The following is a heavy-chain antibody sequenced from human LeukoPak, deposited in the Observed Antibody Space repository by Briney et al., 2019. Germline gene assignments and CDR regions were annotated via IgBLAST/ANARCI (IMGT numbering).Heavy chain of an antibody. Sequence: AETLSLTCAVSGGYVNRGTFFWTWIRKPPGKGLEWIGYISNSGSTNYHPSLKSRVTISSDTSKTQFTLKLTSVTAADTAVYYCARSPSGYRFDSWGQGTLVTVSS. CDR2: ISNSGST. V-gene: IGHV4-61*01. CDR1: GGYVNRGTFF. D-gene: IGHD3-22*01. J-gene: IGHJ4*02. CDR3: ARSPSGYRFDS.